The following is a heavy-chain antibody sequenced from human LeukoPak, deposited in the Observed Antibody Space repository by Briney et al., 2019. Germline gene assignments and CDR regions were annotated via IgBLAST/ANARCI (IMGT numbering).Heavy chain of an antibody. D-gene: IGHD4-11*01. CDR3: ARPTRGDAFNI. CDR1: GGFISCYL. CDR2: LYYRGST. J-gene: IGHJ3*02. Sequence: PPGALSLTCIVSGGFISCYLWSWMRQPPGRGLEWIGYLYYRGSTNYNPSLKCRVTISVDRSNNQFSLKLSSVTAADAAVYYCARPTRGDAFNIWGQGTMVTVSS. V-gene: IGHV4-59*01.